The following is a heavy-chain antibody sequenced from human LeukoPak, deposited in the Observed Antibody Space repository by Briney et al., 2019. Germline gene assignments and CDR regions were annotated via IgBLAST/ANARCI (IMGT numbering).Heavy chain of an antibody. D-gene: IGHD4-23*01. CDR2: INPNSGGT. J-gene: IGHJ4*02. CDR1: GYTFTGYY. V-gene: IGHV1-2*02. CDR3: AREKESTVVTPGMRY. Sequence: ASVKVSCKASGYTFTGYYMHWVRQAPGQGFEWMGWINPNSGGTNYAQKFQGRVTMTRDTSISTAYMELSRLRSDDTAVYCCAREKESTVVTPGMRYWGQGTLVTVSS.